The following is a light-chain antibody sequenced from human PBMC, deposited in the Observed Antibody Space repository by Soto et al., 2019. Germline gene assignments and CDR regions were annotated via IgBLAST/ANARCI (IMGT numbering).Light chain of an antibody. CDR1: SSNIGSNT. V-gene: IGLV1-44*01. J-gene: IGLJ2*01. CDR2: SNN. Sequence: QSVLTQPPSASGTHGQRSTLSCSGSSSNIGSNTVNWYQQLPGTAPKLLIYSNNQRPSGVPDRFSGSKSGTSASLAISGLQSEDEADYYCAAWDDSLNGVVFGGGTSSPS. CDR3: AAWDDSLNGVV.